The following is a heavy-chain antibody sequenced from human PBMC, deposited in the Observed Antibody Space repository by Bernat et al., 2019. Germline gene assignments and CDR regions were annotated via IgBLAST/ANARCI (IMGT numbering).Heavy chain of an antibody. CDR1: GYTFTGYY. D-gene: IGHD3-9*01. J-gene: IGHJ6*02. V-gene: IGHV1-2*02. CDR2: INPNSGGT. CDR3: ARDPELRYSIPYYYYYYGMDV. Sequence: QVQLVQSGAEVKKPVASVKVSCKASGYTFTGYYMHWVRQAPGQGLEWMGWINPNSGGTNYAQKFQGRVTMTRDTSISTAYMELSRLRSDDTAVYYCARDPELRYSIPYYYYYYGMDVWGQGTTVTVSS.